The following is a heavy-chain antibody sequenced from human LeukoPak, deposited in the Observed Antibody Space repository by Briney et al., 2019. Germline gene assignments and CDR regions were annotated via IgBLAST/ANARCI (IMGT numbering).Heavy chain of an antibody. CDR3: ATSPNPFHM. Sequence: GGSLRLSCVGSGFSFSSYWMAWVRQAPGKGLEWVASIKQDGSEQRYVDSVKGRFTISRDNAKNSLFLQMNRLGAEDTAVYYCATSPNPFHMWGQGTKVTVS. V-gene: IGHV3-7*01. CDR1: GFSFSSYW. CDR2: IKQDGSEQ. J-gene: IGHJ3*02.